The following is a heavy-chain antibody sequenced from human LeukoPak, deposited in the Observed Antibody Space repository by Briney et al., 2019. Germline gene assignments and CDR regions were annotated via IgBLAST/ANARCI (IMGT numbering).Heavy chain of an antibody. V-gene: IGHV3-7*01. CDR2: IKQDGSEK. Sequence: GGSLRLSCAASGFIFKSYWMSWVRQAPGKGLEWVANIKQDGSEKYYVDSVKGRFTISRDNAKNSLYLQMNSLRAEDTAVYYCARLRYYDYVWGSDFSLFDPWGQGTLVTVSS. CDR3: ARLRYYDYVWGSDFSLFDP. J-gene: IGHJ5*02. CDR1: GFIFKSYW. D-gene: IGHD3-16*01.